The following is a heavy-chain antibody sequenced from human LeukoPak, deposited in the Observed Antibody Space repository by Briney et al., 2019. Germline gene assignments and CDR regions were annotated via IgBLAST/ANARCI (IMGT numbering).Heavy chain of an antibody. D-gene: IGHD3-10*01. V-gene: IGHV1-8*02. Sequence: ASVKVSCKASGYTFTSYGISWVRQAPGQGLEWMGWISAYNGNTGYAQKFQGRVTMTRNTSISTAYMELSSLRSEDTAVYYCARGVYGSGSYSNYYYYYYMDVWGKGTTVTISS. J-gene: IGHJ6*03. CDR3: ARGVYGSGSYSNYYYYYYMDV. CDR1: GYTFTSYG. CDR2: ISAYNGNT.